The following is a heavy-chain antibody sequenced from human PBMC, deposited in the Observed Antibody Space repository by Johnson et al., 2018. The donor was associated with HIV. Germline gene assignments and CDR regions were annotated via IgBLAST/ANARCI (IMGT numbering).Heavy chain of an antibody. Sequence: QVQLVESGGGLVKPGGSLRLSCAASGFTFCDYYMSWIRQAPGKGLEWVSYISSSGSTIYYADSVKGRFTISRDNAKNSLYLQMNSLRAEDTAGYYCARDSYNFWSGDCFPDAFDIWGPGTMVTVSS. J-gene: IGHJ3*02. CDR1: GFTFCDYY. V-gene: IGHV3-11*04. CDR3: ARDSYNFWSGDCFPDAFDI. D-gene: IGHD3-3*01. CDR2: ISSSGSTI.